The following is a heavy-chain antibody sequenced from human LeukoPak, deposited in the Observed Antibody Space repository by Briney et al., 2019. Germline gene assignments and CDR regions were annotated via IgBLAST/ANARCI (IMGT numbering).Heavy chain of an antibody. D-gene: IGHD4-11*01. CDR3: ARGKYSNYGNWFVP. J-gene: IGHJ5*02. Sequence: SETLSLTCSVSGGSISGYYWSWIRQPAGKGLEWLGRIYNSGSINYNPSLKSRVTMSVDASKNQFSLKLRSVTAADTAVYYCARGKYSNYGNWFVPWGQGTLVTVSS. V-gene: IGHV4-4*07. CDR2: IYNSGSI. CDR1: GGSISGYY.